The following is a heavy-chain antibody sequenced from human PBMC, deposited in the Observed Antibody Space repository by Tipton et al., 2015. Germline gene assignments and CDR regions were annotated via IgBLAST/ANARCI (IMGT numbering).Heavy chain of an antibody. Sequence: TLSLTCAVSGASISSSHWWSWARQAPGKGLEWIGEVYHGGTVNYSPSLESRVSISVDQSKNQVSLKLTSVTAADTAVYYCATYSYGDMDNYFDLWGPGTLVSVSS. CDR2: VYHGGTV. CDR1: GASISSSHW. V-gene: IGHV4-4*02. J-gene: IGHJ4*02. D-gene: IGHD4-17*01. CDR3: ATYSYGDMDNYFDL.